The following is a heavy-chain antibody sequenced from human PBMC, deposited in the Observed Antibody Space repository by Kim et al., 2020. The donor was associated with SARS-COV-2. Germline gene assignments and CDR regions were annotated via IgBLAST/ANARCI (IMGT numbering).Heavy chain of an antibody. J-gene: IGHJ4*02. CDR2: ISSSGSTI. D-gene: IGHD3-22*01. Sequence: GGSLRLSCAASGFTFSSYEMNWVRQAPGKGLEWVSYISSSGSTIYYADSVKGRFTISRDNAKNSLYLQMNSLRAEDTAVYYCARDANPTYYYDSSGYLWGQGTLVTVSS. V-gene: IGHV3-48*03. CDR3: ARDANPTYYYDSSGYL. CDR1: GFTFSSYE.